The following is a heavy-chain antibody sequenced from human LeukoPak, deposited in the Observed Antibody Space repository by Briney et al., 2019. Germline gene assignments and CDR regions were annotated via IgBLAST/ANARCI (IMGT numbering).Heavy chain of an antibody. Sequence: GGSLRLSCAASGLSFLSYSMNWVRQAPGKGLERVSYISSSSSTIYYADSVKGRFTISRDNAKNSLYLQMNSLRAEDTAVYYCARGFQGSGWYPEYFQHWGQGTLVTVSS. D-gene: IGHD6-19*01. CDR3: ARGFQGSGWYPEYFQH. CDR2: ISSSSSTI. V-gene: IGHV3-48*01. J-gene: IGHJ1*01. CDR1: GLSFLSYS.